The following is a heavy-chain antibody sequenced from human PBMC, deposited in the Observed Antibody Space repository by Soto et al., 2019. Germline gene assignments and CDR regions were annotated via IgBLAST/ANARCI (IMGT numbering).Heavy chain of an antibody. V-gene: IGHV1-18*01. CDR3: ARGLIVASILDAFEI. Sequence: QGQLLQSGDEVKKPGASVRVSCRASGYDFTSYGISWVRQAPGQGLEWVSWISAYNGKRDTAQKFQGRVTMTLDPSTDTADMELGDLTSADAAVYYCARGLIVASILDAFEIWGPGAMVAVSS. D-gene: IGHD2-21*01. CDR1: GYDFTSYG. CDR2: ISAYNGKR. J-gene: IGHJ3*02.